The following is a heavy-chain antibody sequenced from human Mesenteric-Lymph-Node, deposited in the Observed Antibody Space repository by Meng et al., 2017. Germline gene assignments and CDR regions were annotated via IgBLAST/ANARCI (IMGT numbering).Heavy chain of an antibody. J-gene: IGHJ4*02. V-gene: IGHV4-4*02. CDR1: GGSITIINW. CDR2: IYHSGST. Sequence: GPRPGLVKPAAALSLTGAVSGGSITIINWWSWVRQPPGKGLEWIGEIYHSGSTNYNPSLKSRVTISVDKAKNQFSLNLSSVTAADTAVYYCARVGQWLPIDYWGQGTLVTVSS. D-gene: IGHD6-19*01. CDR3: ARVGQWLPIDY.